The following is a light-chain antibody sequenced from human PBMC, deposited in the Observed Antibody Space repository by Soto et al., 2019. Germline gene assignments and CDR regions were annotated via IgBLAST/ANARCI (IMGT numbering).Light chain of an antibody. J-gene: IGKJ5*01. CDR1: QSVSSSY. CDR3: QQYGSSPRIT. CDR2: GAS. Sequence: EIVLTQSPGTLSLSPGERATLSCRASQSVSSSYLAWDQQKPGQAPRLLIYGASSRATGIPDRFSGSGSGTDFTLTISRLEPEDFAVYYCQQYGSSPRITFGQGTRLESK. V-gene: IGKV3-20*01.